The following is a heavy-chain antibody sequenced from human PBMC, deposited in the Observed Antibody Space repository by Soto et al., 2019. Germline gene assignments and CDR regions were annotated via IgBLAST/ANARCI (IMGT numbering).Heavy chain of an antibody. J-gene: IGHJ6*02. CDR3: ASRHSSGWTGYYYCGMDV. CDR1: GGTFSSYA. Sequence: SVKVSCKASGGTFSSYAISWVRQAPGQGLEWMGGIIPIFGTANYAQKFQGRVTITADKSTSTAYMELSSLRSEDTAVYYCASRHSSGWTGYYYCGMDVWGQGTTVTVSS. D-gene: IGHD6-19*01. CDR2: IIPIFGTA. V-gene: IGHV1-69*06.